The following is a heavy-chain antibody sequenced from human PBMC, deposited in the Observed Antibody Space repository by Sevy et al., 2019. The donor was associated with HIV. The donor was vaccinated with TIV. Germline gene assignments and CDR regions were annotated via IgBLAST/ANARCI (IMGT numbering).Heavy chain of an antibody. Sequence: GGSLRLSCAASGFTFSRYAMNWVRQAPGKGLEWVAVISFDGRNKYYADSVKGRFTISRDNSKNTLYLQMNSLRSEDTAMYYCARDKGESSSSFLGELSHWGQGTLVTVSS. D-gene: IGHD3-16*02. V-gene: IGHV3-30*04. J-gene: IGHJ4*02. CDR2: ISFDGRNK. CDR3: ARDKGESSSSFLGELSH. CDR1: GFTFSRYA.